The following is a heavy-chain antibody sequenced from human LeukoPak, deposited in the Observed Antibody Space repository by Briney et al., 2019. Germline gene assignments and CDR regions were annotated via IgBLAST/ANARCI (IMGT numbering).Heavy chain of an antibody. Sequence: GESLKISCKGSGYSFTSYWIGWVRQMPGKGLEWMGIIYPGDSDTRYSPSFQGQVTVSADKSISTAYLQWSSLKASDTAMYYCARRRDLYSGSYYPFDYWGQGTLVTVSS. CDR3: ARRRDLYSGSYYPFDY. CDR1: GYSFTSYW. J-gene: IGHJ4*02. D-gene: IGHD1-26*01. CDR2: IYPGDSDT. V-gene: IGHV5-51*01.